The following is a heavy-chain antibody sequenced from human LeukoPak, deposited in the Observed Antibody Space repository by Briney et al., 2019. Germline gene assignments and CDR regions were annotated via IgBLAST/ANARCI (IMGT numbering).Heavy chain of an antibody. CDR1: GGSVSSVNYF. J-gene: IGHJ3*01. CDR2: IYYSGST. D-gene: IGHD3-10*01. CDR3: ARGGLVWFGESRHDAFDV. Sequence: SETLSLTCTVSGGSVSSVNYFWGWIRQPPGKGLEWIGSIYYSGSTYYNPSLKSRVTISVDASRNQFSLNLSSVTAADTAVYYCARGGLVWFGESRHDAFDVWGQGTTVTVSS. V-gene: IGHV4-39*01.